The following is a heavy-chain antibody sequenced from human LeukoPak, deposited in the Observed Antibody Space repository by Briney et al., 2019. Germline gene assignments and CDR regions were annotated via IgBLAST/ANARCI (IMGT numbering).Heavy chain of an antibody. V-gene: IGHV3-30*03. D-gene: IGHD3-9*01. CDR3: ARETRLPHNDILINRRAFDI. J-gene: IGHJ3*02. CDR1: GFTFSSYS. CDR2: ISNDGHFK. Sequence: PGGSLRLSCAASGFTFSSYSMNWVRQAPGKGLEWVAVISNDGHFKYYADSVKGRFTISRDNSKSTLFLQMNSLTIEDTAVYYCARETRLPHNDILINRRAFDIWGQGTILTVSS.